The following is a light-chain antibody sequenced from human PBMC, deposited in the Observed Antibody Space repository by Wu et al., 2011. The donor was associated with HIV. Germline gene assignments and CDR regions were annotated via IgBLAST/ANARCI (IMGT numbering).Light chain of an antibody. CDR3: QQYSNWPST. Sequence: ETVLTQSPATLSLSPGERATLSCRASQSISTSLAWYQQIPGQAPRLLMYDTSHRATGIPARFSGSGSGTDFTLSISSLEPEDFVIYYCQQYSNWPSTFGQGTRVDIK. CDR1: QSISTS. J-gene: IGKJ5*01. V-gene: IGKV3-11*01. CDR2: DTS.